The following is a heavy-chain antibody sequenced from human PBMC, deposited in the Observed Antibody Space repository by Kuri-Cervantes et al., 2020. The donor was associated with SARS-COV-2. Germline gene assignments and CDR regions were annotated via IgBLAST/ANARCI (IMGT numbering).Heavy chain of an antibody. D-gene: IGHD5-18*01. V-gene: IGHV1-46*01. J-gene: IGHJ4*02. Sequence: ASVKVSCKASGGTFSSYAINWVRQAPGQGLEWMGIINPSGGSTSYAQKFQGRVTMTRDTSTSTVYMELSSLRSEDTAVYYCAREGGYSYGLDYWGQGTLVTVSS. CDR1: GGTFSSYA. CDR3: AREGGYSYGLDY. CDR2: INPSGGST.